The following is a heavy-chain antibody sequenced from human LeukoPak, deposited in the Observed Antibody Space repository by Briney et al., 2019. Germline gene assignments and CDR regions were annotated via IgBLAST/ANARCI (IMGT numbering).Heavy chain of an antibody. J-gene: IGHJ4*02. CDR2: ISSGSSYI. CDR1: GFTFRKYN. V-gene: IGHV3-21*01. D-gene: IGHD2-15*01. CDR3: ASGSGYCSGGSCSDY. Sequence: GGSLRLSCAASGFTFRKYNMNWVRQAPGKGLEWVSAISSGSSYIYYADSVKGRFTISRDSAKNSLYLQMNSLRAEDTAVYYCASGSGYCSGGSCSDYWGQGTLVTVSS.